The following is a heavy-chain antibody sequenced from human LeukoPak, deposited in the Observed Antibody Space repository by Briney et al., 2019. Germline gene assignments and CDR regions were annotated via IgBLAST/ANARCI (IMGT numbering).Heavy chain of an antibody. J-gene: IGHJ3*02. CDR2: INWNGVST. CDR3: ARVRVVGAMVDAFDI. V-gene: IGHV3-20*04. Sequence: GGSLRLSCAASGFTFDDYGMSWVRQAPGKGLECVSGINWNGVSTGYADSVKGRFTISRDNAMNSLYLQMNSLRAEDTALYYCARVRVVGAMVDAFDIWGQGTMVTVSS. CDR1: GFTFDDYG. D-gene: IGHD1-26*01.